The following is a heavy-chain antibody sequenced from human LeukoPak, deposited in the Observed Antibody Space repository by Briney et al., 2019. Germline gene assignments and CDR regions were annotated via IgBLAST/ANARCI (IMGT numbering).Heavy chain of an antibody. Sequence: SETPSLTCTVSGYSISSGYYWGWIRQPPGKGLEWIGSIYHSGSTFYNPSLKSRVTISVDTSKNQFSLNLSSVTAADTAMYYCARSDYGDYLFGSFDYWGQGTLVTVSS. D-gene: IGHD4-17*01. J-gene: IGHJ4*02. V-gene: IGHV4-38-2*02. CDR2: IYHSGST. CDR3: ARSDYGDYLFGSFDY. CDR1: GYSISSGYY.